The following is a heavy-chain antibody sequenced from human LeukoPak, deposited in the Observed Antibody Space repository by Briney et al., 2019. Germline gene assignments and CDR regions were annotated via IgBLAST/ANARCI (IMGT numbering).Heavy chain of an antibody. CDR2: IYPGDSDT. CDR3: ARLAQSIAVASNWFDP. CDR1: GYSFTSYW. D-gene: IGHD6-19*01. J-gene: IGHJ5*02. Sequence: PGESLKISCKGSGYSFTSYWIGWVRQMPGKGLEWMGIIYPGDSDTRYSPSFQGQVTISADKSISTAYLQWGSLKASDTAMYYCARLAQSIAVASNWFDPWGQGTLVTVSS. V-gene: IGHV5-51*01.